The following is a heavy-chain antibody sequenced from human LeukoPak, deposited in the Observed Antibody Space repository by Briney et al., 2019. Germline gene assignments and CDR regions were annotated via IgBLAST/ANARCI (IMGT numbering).Heavy chain of an antibody. CDR2: TYHSGST. CDR1: GGSLSGYY. V-gene: IGHV4-38-2*01. D-gene: IGHD4-23*01. Sequence: SETLSLTCAVYGGSLSGYYWGWIRQPAGKVLEWIGSTYHSGSTYYNPSLKSRVTISVDTSKNQFSLKLSSVTAADTAVYYCARLDYGGNEGDYWGQGTLVTVSS. J-gene: IGHJ4*02. CDR3: ARLDYGGNEGDY.